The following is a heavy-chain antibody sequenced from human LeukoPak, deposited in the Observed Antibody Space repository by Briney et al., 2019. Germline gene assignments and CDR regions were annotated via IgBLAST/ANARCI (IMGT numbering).Heavy chain of an antibody. CDR3: ASALGGSYYDDY. J-gene: IGHJ4*02. Sequence: SQTLSLTCDVSGGFISSGTHYWMWVRQPVGKGLEWLGRIFTSGSPTYNSSLESRLIISIDKSKNQFSLKLSSVTAADTAVYYCASALGGSYYDDYWGQGTLVTVSS. V-gene: IGHV4-61*02. D-gene: IGHD1-26*01. CDR2: IFTSGSP. CDR1: GGFISSGTHY.